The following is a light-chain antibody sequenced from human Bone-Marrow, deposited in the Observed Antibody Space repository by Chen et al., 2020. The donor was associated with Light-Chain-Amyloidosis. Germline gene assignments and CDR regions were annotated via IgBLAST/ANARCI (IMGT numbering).Light chain of an antibody. Sequence: SYDLTQPPSVSVSPGPTARNTCSGDDFPRKYAYWYQQKPGQAPVLVIHRDTERPSGISERFSGSSSGTTATLTISGVQAEDEADYHCQAADSSGTYEVIFGGGTKLTVL. CDR1: DFPRKY. CDR3: QAADSSGTYEVI. J-gene: IGLJ2*01. V-gene: IGLV3-25*03. CDR2: RDT.